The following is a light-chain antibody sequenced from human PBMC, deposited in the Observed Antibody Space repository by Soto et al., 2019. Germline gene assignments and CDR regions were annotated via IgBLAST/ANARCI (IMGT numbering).Light chain of an antibody. Sequence: QSALAQAASVSGSPGQSITISCSVTSSDIGSYDHVAWYQQFPGKSPKLIIYAVSDRPSGVSDRFSGSKSGISASLTISGLQTEDEADYYCISYTDRQSYLFGTGTRSPS. CDR2: AVS. J-gene: IGLJ1*01. V-gene: IGLV2-14*03. CDR1: SSDIGSYDH. CDR3: ISYTDRQSYL.